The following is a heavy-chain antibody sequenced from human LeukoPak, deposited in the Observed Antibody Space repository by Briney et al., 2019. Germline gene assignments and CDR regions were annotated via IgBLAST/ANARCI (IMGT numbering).Heavy chain of an antibody. J-gene: IGHJ6*02. CDR3: ARDLPLGYCSSTSCYRGMDV. D-gene: IGHD2-2*02. Sequence: GASVKVSCKASGGTFSSYAISWVRQAPGQGLEWMGGIIPIFGTANYAQKFQGRVTITADESTSTAYMELSSLRSEDTAVYYCARDLPLGYCSSTSCYRGMDVWGQGTTVTVSS. V-gene: IGHV1-69*13. CDR1: GGTFSSYA. CDR2: IIPIFGTA.